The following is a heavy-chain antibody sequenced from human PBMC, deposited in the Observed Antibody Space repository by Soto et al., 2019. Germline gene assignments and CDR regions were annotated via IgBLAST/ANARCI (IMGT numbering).Heavy chain of an antibody. D-gene: IGHD3-3*01. CDR3: ARIFLLYFDY. CDR1: GGSISSSSYY. Sequence: SETLSLTCTVSGGSISSSSYYWGWIRQPPGKGLEWIGSIYYSGSTYYNPSLKSRVTISVDTSKNQFSLKLSSVTAADTAVYYCARIFLLYFDYWGQGTLVTSPQ. V-gene: IGHV4-39*01. CDR2: IYYSGST. J-gene: IGHJ4*02.